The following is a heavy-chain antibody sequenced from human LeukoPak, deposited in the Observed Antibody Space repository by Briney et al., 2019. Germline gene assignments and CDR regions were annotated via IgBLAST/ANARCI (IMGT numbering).Heavy chain of an antibody. CDR2: ISSTSSTI. J-gene: IGHJ4*02. CDR3: ARSGSYGSGNG. CDR1: GFTFSSYS. Sequence: GGSLRLSCAASGFTFSSYSMNWVRQAPGKGLEWVSYISSTSSTIYYADSVKGRFTISRDNAKNSLYLQMNSLRDDDTAVYYCARSGSYGSGNGWGQGTLVTVSS. V-gene: IGHV3-48*02. D-gene: IGHD3-10*01.